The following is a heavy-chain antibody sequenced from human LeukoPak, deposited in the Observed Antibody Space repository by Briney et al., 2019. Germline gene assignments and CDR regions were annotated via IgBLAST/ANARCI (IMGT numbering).Heavy chain of an antibody. J-gene: IGHJ3*02. Sequence: SETLSLTCTVSGGSISSYYWSWFRQPPGKGLEWIGYIYYSGSTNYNPSLKSRVTISVDTSKNQFSLKLSSVTAADTAVYYCARVLEDYYDIPAAFDIWGQGTMVTVSS. D-gene: IGHD3-22*01. CDR1: GGSISSYY. CDR2: IYYSGST. V-gene: IGHV4-59*01. CDR3: ARVLEDYYDIPAAFDI.